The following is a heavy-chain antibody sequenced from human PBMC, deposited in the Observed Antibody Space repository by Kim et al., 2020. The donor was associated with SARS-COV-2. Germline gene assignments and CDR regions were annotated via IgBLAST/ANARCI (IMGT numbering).Heavy chain of an antibody. D-gene: IGHD2-2*01. CDR3: VRVSGDIIPEPSAMGGPPRXTFSYTGXDV. V-gene: IGHV1-24*01. CDR1: GSTLTELC. CDR2: FDPEEGET. Sequence: ASVKVSCKVSGSTLTELCIHWVRQAPGKGLEWMGGFDPEEGETTYAQKFQGRVTMXEDTSTDTAYMELRSLRSEDTAVYYCVRVSGDIIPEPSAMGGPPRXTFSYTGXDVWGXXTTVTVS. J-gene: IGHJ6*02.